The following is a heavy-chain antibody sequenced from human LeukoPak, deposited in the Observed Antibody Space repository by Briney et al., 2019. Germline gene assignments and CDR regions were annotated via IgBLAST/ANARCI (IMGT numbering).Heavy chain of an antibody. D-gene: IGHD2-2*01. J-gene: IGHJ4*02. Sequence: SETLSLTCAVSGGSISSGGYSWSWIRQPPGKGLEWIGYIYYSGSTYYNPSLKSRVTISVDTSKNQFSLKLSSVTAADTAVYYCAGGYYCSGTSCSGLDYWGQGTLVTVSS. CDR3: AGGYYCSGTSCSGLDY. CDR1: GGSISSGGYS. V-gene: IGHV4-30-2*05. CDR2: IYYSGST.